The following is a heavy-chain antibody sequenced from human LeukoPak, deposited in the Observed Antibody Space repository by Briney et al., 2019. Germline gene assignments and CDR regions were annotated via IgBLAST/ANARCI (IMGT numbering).Heavy chain of an antibody. J-gene: IGHJ4*02. CDR3: ATYRLWVVLEAADY. CDR2: LKSRTDGGTT. V-gene: IGHV3-15*01. CDR1: GFTFSNAR. Sequence: GGSLTLSCAASGFTFSNARMSWVRQAPGRGRVWWGNLKSRTDGGTTDYAAPVNGRFTISRDDSKNTLYLQMNSLRTEDTAVYYCATYRLWVVLEAADYWGQGTLVTVSS. D-gene: IGHD6-19*01.